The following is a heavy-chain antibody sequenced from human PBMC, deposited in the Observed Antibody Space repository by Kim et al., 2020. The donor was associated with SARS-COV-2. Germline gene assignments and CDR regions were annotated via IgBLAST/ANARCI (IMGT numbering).Heavy chain of an antibody. V-gene: IGHV5-10-1*01. CDR3: ARQMSHWNPSYYYGMDV. D-gene: IGHD1-1*01. CDR1: GYSFTSYW. CDR2: IDPSDSYT. J-gene: IGHJ6*02. Sequence: GESLKISCKGSGYSFTSYWISWVRQMPGKGLEWMGRIDPSDSYTNYSPSFQGHVTISADKSISTAYLQWSSLKASDTAMYYCARQMSHWNPSYYYGMDVWGQGTTVTVSS.